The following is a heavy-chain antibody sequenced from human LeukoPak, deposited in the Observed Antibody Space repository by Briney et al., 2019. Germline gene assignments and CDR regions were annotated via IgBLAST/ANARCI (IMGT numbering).Heavy chain of an antibody. Sequence: GGSLRLSCAASGFTFGNAWMFWVRQAPGKGLEWVGRIKSKTDGGTTDYAAPVKGRFTISRDDSKNTLYLQMNSLRTEDTAVYYCTTGPLRISMIVIDYWGQGTLVTVSS. V-gene: IGHV3-15*01. J-gene: IGHJ4*02. CDR1: GFTFGNAW. CDR3: TTGPLRISMIVIDY. D-gene: IGHD3-22*01. CDR2: IKSKTDGGTT.